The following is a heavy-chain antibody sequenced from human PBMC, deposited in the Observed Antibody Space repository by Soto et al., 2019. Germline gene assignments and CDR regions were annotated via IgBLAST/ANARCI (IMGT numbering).Heavy chain of an antibody. CDR3: ARDLRGRRSGRFDP. V-gene: IGHV4-31*03. CDR1: GYPITSGGFF. J-gene: IGHJ5*02. CDR2: IYYSGVT. Sequence: PSETLSLTCTLSGYPITSGGFFWTWIRQHPAKGLEWIGYIYYSGVTYYNPSLRSRATISVDTSKNQFSLNLSSVTAADTAMYYCARDLRGRRSGRFDPWGQGTLVTVSS. D-gene: IGHD3-10*01.